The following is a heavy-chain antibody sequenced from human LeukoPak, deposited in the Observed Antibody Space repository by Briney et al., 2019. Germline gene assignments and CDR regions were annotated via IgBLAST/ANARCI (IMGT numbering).Heavy chain of an antibody. CDR3: AKDRIPVAGRQDIWDY. D-gene: IGHD6-19*01. CDR2: ISGSGDRT. CDR1: GFTFSNYA. V-gene: IGHV3-23*01. Sequence: PGGSLRLSCVGAGFTFSNYAMTWVRQAPGKELGWVSGISGSGDRTYCADSVKGRLTISRDNSKNTLYLQMNSLTDDDSAVYYCAKDRIPVAGRQDIWDYWGQGTLVTVSS. J-gene: IGHJ4*02.